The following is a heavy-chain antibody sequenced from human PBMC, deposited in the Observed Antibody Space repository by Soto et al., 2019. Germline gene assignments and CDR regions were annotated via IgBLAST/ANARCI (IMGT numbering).Heavy chain of an antibody. V-gene: IGHV4-38-2*01. CDR3: AGIRYTLDY. CDR1: GYCISSEYY. D-gene: IGHD5-18*01. CDR2: IYHSGST. J-gene: IGHJ4*02. Sequence: SETLSLTCAVSGYCISSEYYWGWIRQPPGKGLEWIGSIYHSGSTYYNPSLKSRVTISVDTSKNQFSLKLSSVTAADTAVYYCAGIRYTLDYWGQGTLVTVSS.